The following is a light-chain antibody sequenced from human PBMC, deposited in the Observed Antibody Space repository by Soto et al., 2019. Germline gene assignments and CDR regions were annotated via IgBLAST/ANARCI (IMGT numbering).Light chain of an antibody. V-gene: IGLV1-44*01. Sequence: QSVLTQPPSASGTPGQRVTISCSGSSSNIGNNTVNWYQQLPGTAPKLLIYTNNQRPSGVPDRFSGSKSGTSASLAISGLQSEDEADYYCAAWDDSLNGYVFGTGIKLTVL. CDR3: AAWDDSLNGYV. J-gene: IGLJ1*01. CDR1: SSNIGNNT. CDR2: TNN.